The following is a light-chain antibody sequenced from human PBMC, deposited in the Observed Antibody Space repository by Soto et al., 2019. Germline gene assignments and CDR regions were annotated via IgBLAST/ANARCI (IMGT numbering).Light chain of an antibody. CDR3: QQYNTFSPFT. CDR1: QSVSYW. Sequence: DLQMTKSPSTLSASVGDRVTITCRASQSVSYWLAWYQQKPGKAPKLLIYKASNLESGVPSRFSGGGSGTEFTLTISILQPDDFATYYCQQYNTFSPFTFGQGTRLEIK. J-gene: IGKJ2*01. V-gene: IGKV1-5*03. CDR2: KAS.